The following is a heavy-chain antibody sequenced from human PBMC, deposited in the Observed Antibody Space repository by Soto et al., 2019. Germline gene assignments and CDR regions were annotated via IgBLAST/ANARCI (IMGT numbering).Heavy chain of an antibody. CDR1: GGSISSGGYY. CDR3: ARDRGNDYSNSRGWFDP. J-gene: IGHJ5*02. CDR2: IYYSGST. D-gene: IGHD4-4*01. V-gene: IGHV4-31*03. Sequence: QVQLQESGPGLVKPSQTLSLTCTVSGGSISSGGYYWSWIRQHPGKGLEWIGYIYYSGSTYYNPSLKSRVTKSVDTSKNQFSLKLSSVTAADTAVYYCARDRGNDYSNSRGWFDPWGQGTLVTVSS.